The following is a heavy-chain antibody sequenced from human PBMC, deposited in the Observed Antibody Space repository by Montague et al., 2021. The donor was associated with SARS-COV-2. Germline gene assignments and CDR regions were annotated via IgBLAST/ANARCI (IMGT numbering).Heavy chain of an antibody. V-gene: IGHV4-61*02. CDR2: IYTSGST. J-gene: IGHJ6*02. D-gene: IGHD3-10*01. CDR1: GGSISSGSYY. CDR3: ARVGVGTMVRGVIPAYYYYGMDA. Sequence: TLSLTCTVSGGSISSGSYYWSWIRQPAGKGLEWIGRIYTSGSTNYNPSLKSRVTISVDTSKNQFSLKLSSVTAADTAVYYCARVGVGTMVRGVIPAYYYYGMDAWDQGTTVTVSS.